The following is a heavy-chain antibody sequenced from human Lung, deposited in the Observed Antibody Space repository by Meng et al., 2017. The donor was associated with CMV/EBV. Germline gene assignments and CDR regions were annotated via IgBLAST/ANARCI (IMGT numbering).Heavy chain of an antibody. CDR2: ISGSGGST. CDR3: ARDYLIVRILEWLPFQRPSSNYYYYYGMDV. D-gene: IGHD3-3*01. CDR1: GFTFSSYA. V-gene: IGHV3-23*01. J-gene: IGHJ6*02. Sequence: GGSLRLSCAASGFTFSSYAMSWVRQAPGKGLEWVSAISGSGGSTYYADSVKGRFTISRDNSKNTLYLQMNSLRAEDTAVYYCARDYLIVRILEWLPFQRPSSNYYYYYGMDVWGQGTTVTVSS.